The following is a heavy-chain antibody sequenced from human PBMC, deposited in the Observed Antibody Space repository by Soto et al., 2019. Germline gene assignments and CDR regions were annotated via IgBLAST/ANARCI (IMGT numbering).Heavy chain of an antibody. CDR2: MHTGGNEK. D-gene: IGHD3-9*01. CDR1: GFTFSYYG. CDR3: AGDADTTGHYSHFDL. Sequence: QVQLVESGGGVVQPGGSLRLSCAASGFTFSYYGFHWVRQAPGKGLEWVAVMHTGGNEKYYVDSVKGRFTVSRDDSRNMVYLEMSGLRAEDPAEYFCAGDADTTGHYSHFDLWGRGALVAVS. V-gene: IGHV3-33*08. J-gene: IGHJ4*02.